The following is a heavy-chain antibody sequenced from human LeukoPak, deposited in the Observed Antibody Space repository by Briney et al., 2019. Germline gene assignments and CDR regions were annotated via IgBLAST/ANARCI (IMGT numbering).Heavy chain of an antibody. Sequence: GGSLRLSCAASGFTFSSYSMNWARQAPGKGLEWVSVIYSGGSTYYADSVKGRFTISRDNSKNTLYLQMNSLRAEDTAVYYCARVIVDTGYDAFDIWGQGTMVTVSS. J-gene: IGHJ3*02. CDR3: ARVIVDTGYDAFDI. CDR2: IYSGGST. V-gene: IGHV3-66*01. CDR1: GFTFSSYS. D-gene: IGHD5-18*01.